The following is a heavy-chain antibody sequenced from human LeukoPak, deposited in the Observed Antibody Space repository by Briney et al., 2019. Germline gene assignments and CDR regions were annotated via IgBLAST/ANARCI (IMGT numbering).Heavy chain of an antibody. J-gene: IGHJ6*03. Sequence: GGSLRLSCAASGFTFSSYEMNWVRQAPGKGLEWVSYISSSGRTIYYADSVKGRFTISRDNAKNSLYLQMNSLRAEDTAVYYCARGAGSGADYYYYYYMDVWGKGTTVTVSS. CDR3: ARGAGSGADYYYYYYMDV. CDR1: GFTFSSYE. D-gene: IGHD1-26*01. CDR2: ISSSGRTI. V-gene: IGHV3-48*03.